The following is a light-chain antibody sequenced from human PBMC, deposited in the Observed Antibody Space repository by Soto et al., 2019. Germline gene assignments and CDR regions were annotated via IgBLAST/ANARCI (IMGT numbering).Light chain of an antibody. CDR2: EVN. J-gene: IGLJ1*01. Sequence: QTALTQTACVSGSPGQTITISCTGTSSDVGGYDYVSWYQLHPGKAPKLMVFEVNNRPSGVSYRFSGSKSGNTASLTISGLQAEDEADYFCSSYSISTAYLFGTGTKVTVL. CDR3: SSYSISTAYL. V-gene: IGLV2-14*01. CDR1: SSDVGGYDY.